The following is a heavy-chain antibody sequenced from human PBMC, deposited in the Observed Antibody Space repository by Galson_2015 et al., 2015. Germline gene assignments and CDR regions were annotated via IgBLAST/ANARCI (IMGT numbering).Heavy chain of an antibody. CDR2: ISYDGSNK. CDR3: ARDFLDTYYYDSSGYYFDY. J-gene: IGHJ4*02. V-gene: IGHV3-30-3*01. D-gene: IGHD3-22*01. CDR1: GFTFSSYA. Sequence: SLRLSCAASGFTFSSYAMHWVRQAPGKGLEWVAVISYDGSNKYYADSVKGRFTISRDNSKNTLYLQMNSLRAEDTAVYCCARDFLDTYYYDSSGYYFDYWGQGTLVTVSS.